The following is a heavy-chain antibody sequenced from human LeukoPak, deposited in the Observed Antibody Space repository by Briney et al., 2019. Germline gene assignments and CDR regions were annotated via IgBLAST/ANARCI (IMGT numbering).Heavy chain of an antibody. CDR2: INSDGSST. V-gene: IGHV3-74*01. J-gene: IGHJ4*02. Sequence: PGGSLRLSCAASGFTFSSYWMHWVRRAPGKGLVWVSRINSDGSSTSYADSVKGRFTISRDNAKNTLYLQMNSLGAEDTAVYYCARSRYCSSTSCYSDYWGQGTLVTVSS. CDR1: GFTFSSYW. D-gene: IGHD2-2*01. CDR3: ARSRYCSSTSCYSDY.